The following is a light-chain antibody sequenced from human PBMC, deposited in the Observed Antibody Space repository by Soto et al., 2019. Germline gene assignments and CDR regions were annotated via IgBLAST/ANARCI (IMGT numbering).Light chain of an antibody. CDR2: GAS. CDR3: QQYNNWPRGGLT. J-gene: IGKJ4*01. V-gene: IGKV3-15*01. Sequence: EIVLTQSPATLSLSPGERATLSCRASQSVSSYLAWYQQKPGQAPRLLIYGASTRATGIPARFSGSGSGTEFTLTISSLQSEDFAVYYCQQYNNWPRGGLTFGGGTKVEIK. CDR1: QSVSSY.